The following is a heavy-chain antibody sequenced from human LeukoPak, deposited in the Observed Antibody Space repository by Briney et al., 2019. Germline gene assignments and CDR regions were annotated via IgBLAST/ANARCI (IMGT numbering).Heavy chain of an antibody. CDR1: GFTFSDYY. V-gene: IGHV3-30-3*01. CDR2: ISYDGSNK. Sequence: GGSLRLSCAASGFTFSDYYMSWIRQAPGKGLEWVAVISYDGSNKYYADSVKGRFTISRDNSKNTLYLQMNSLRAEDTAVYYCARVRSGYAHCFDYWGQGTLVTVSS. J-gene: IGHJ4*02. D-gene: IGHD5-12*01. CDR3: ARVRSGYAHCFDY.